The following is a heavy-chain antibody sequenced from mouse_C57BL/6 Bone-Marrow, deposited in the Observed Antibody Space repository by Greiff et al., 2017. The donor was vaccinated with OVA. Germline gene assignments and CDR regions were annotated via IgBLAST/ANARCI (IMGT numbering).Heavy chain of an antibody. CDR3: ARSGGHWFAY. J-gene: IGHJ3*01. D-gene: IGHD1-1*02. CDR1: GYAFSSSW. Sequence: VKLQESGPELVKPGASVKISCKASGYAFSSSWMNWVKQRPGRGLEWIGRIYPGDGDTNYNGKFKGKATLTADKSSSTAYMQLSSLTSEDSAVYFCARSGGHWFAYWGQGTLVNVSA. V-gene: IGHV1-82*01. CDR2: IYPGDGDT.